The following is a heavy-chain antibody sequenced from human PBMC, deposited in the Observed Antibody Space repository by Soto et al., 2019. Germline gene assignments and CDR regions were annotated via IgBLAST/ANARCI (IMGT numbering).Heavy chain of an antibody. CDR1: GGSFSGYY. J-gene: IGHJ6*02. V-gene: IGHV4-34*01. Sequence: TSETLSLTCAVYGGSFSGYYWSWIRQPPGKGLEWIGEINHSGSTNYNPSLKSRVTISVGTSKNQFSLKLSSVTAADTAVYYCARDRDSSSWSYYYYGMDVWGQGTTVTVS. CDR3: ARDRDSSSWSYYYYGMDV. D-gene: IGHD6-13*01. CDR2: INHSGST.